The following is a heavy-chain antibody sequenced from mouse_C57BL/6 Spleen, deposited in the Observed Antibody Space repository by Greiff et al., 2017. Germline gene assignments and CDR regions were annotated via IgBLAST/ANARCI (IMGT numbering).Heavy chain of an antibody. Sequence: ESGPGLVKPSQSLSLTCSVTGYSITSGYYWNWIRQFPGNKLEWMGYISYDGSNNYNPSLKNRISITLDTSKNQFFLKLNSVTTEDTATYYCARAPYYGSSHWYIDVWGTGTTVTVSS. D-gene: IGHD1-1*01. CDR2: ISYDGSN. J-gene: IGHJ1*03. V-gene: IGHV3-6*01. CDR3: ARAPYYGSSHWYIDV. CDR1: GYSITSGYY.